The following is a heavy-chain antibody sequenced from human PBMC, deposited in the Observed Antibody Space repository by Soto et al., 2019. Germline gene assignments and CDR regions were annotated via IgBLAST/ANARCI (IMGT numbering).Heavy chain of an antibody. CDR3: KRDGATTRVSDWFDP. CDR1: GFTFSSYN. CDR2: ITSRSTYI. Sequence: GGSLRLSCAASGFTFSSYNMNWVRQAPGKGLEWVSSITSRSTYIYYADSVKGRFTISRDNAKNSLYLQMNSLRAEDTAVYYCKRDGATTRVSDWFDPWGQGTLVTVSS. V-gene: IGHV3-21*01. D-gene: IGHD1-1*01. J-gene: IGHJ5*02.